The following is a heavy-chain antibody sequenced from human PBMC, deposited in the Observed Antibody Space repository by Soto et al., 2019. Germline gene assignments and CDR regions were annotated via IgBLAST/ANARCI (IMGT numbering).Heavy chain of an antibody. CDR3: ARDKAAGTTSLFDP. CDR2: TWYDGSNK. J-gene: IGHJ5*02. D-gene: IGHD1-7*01. Sequence: PGGSPRLSCAASGFTFSSFGMHWVRQAPGKGLEWVAVTWYDGSNKYYGDSVKGRFTISRDNSKSTLYLQMNSLRAEDTAMYYCARDKAAGTTSLFDPWGQGTLVTVSS. CDR1: GFTFSSFG. V-gene: IGHV3-33*01.